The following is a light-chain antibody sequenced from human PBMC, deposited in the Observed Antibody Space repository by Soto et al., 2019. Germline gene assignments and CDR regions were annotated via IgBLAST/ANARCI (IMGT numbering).Light chain of an antibody. CDR3: QQRSSWPPT. V-gene: IGKV3D-20*02. Sequence: EIGMRQSPATLCVSKGERATLSCRASQSVSSSHLAWYQQKPGQAPRLLIYDASNRATGIPARFGGGGSGTDFTLTISILEPEDFAVYYCQQRSSWPPTFGQGTRLEIK. J-gene: IGKJ5*01. CDR2: DAS. CDR1: QSVSSSH.